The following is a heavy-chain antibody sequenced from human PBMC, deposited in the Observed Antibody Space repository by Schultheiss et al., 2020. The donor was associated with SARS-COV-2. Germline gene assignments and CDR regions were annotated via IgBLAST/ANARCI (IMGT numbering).Heavy chain of an antibody. CDR1: GFTFSGSW. CDR3: TTASRSPY. Sequence: GGSLRLSCAASGFTFSGSWMNWVRQPPGRGLEWVGRIKTKGDGGTTDYTAPVKGRFTISRDDSKNTLYLQMNSLKTEDTAVYYCTTASRSPYWGQGTLVTVSS. J-gene: IGHJ4*02. CDR2: IKTKGDGGTT. V-gene: IGHV3-15*01.